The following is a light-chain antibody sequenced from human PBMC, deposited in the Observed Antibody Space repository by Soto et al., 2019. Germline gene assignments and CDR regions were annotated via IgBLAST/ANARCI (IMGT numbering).Light chain of an antibody. CDR3: QQYNTYST. V-gene: IGKV1-5*01. J-gene: IGKJ5*01. CDR2: DAS. Sequence: DIQMTQSRSTPSASVGDRVTITCRASQSISRWLAWYQQKPGKAPQALIYDASSLKSGVPSRFIGSGSGTEFTLTISSLNPDYFATYYCQQYNTYSTFCQGTRLEIK. CDR1: QSISRW.